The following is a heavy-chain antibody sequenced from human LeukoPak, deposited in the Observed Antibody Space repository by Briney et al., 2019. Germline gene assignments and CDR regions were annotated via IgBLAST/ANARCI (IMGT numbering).Heavy chain of an antibody. V-gene: IGHV1-69*05. CDR2: IIPIFGTA. CDR3: ASSVLGDWYDP. D-gene: IGHD2-8*01. Sequence: SVKVSCKASGGTFSSYAISWVRQAPGQGLEWMGRIIPIFGTANYAQKFQGRVTITTDESTSTAYMELSSLRSEDMAVYYCASSVLGDWYDPWGQGTLVTVSS. J-gene: IGHJ5*02. CDR1: GGTFSSYA.